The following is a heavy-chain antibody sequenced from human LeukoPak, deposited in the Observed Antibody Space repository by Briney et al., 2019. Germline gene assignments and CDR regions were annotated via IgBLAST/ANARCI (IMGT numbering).Heavy chain of an antibody. D-gene: IGHD5-18*01. CDR3: AKAQIRRLYSYGQGEGYYFDY. J-gene: IGHJ4*02. Sequence: GGSLRLSCAASGFTFSTYAMSWVRQAPGKGLEWVSAINGIGGSTYYADSVKGRFTISRDDSKNTLYLQMNSLRAEDTAVYYCAKAQIRRLYSYGQGEGYYFDYWGQGTLVTVSS. CDR1: GFTFSTYA. V-gene: IGHV3-23*01. CDR2: INGIGGST.